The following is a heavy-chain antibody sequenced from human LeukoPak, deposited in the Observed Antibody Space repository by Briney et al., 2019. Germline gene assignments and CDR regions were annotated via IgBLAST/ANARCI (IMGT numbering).Heavy chain of an antibody. CDR2: INTDGSST. J-gene: IGHJ3*02. CDR1: GLTFSTYW. Sequence: GGSLRLSCAASGLTFSTYWMHWVRQAPGRGLVWVSRINTDGSSTSYADSVKGRFTISRDNAKNTLYLQMNSLRAEDTAVYFCTRVGYCATTSCRTAFDIWGQGTMVTVSS. CDR3: TRVGYCATTSCRTAFDI. D-gene: IGHD2-2*01. V-gene: IGHV3-74*01.